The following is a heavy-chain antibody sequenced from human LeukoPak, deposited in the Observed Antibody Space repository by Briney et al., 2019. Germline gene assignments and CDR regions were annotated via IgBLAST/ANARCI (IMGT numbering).Heavy chain of an antibody. CDR1: GFTFSSYA. V-gene: IGHV3-30-3*01. D-gene: IGHD3-10*01. J-gene: IGHJ4*02. Sequence: GGSLRLSCAASGFTFSSYAMHWVRQAPGKGLEWVAVISYDGSNKYYADSVKGRFTISRDNSKNTLYLQMNSLRAEDTAVYYCAREGGARGLEGASYFDYWGQRTLVTVSS. CDR2: ISYDGSNK. CDR3: AREGGARGLEGASYFDY.